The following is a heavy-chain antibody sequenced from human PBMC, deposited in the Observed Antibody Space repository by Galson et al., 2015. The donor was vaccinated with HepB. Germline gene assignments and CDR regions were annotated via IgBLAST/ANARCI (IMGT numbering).Heavy chain of an antibody. CDR1: GFSFRDYG. CDR3: ARKKITLVEVAAGASSYYCSIDV. CDR2: INPGGDIM. Sequence: SLRLSCAGSGFSFRDYGMNWVRQVPGKGLEWLSHINPGGDIMYYADSVKGRFTISRDNAKKSVSLQMNSLRDEDTAVYYCARKKITLVEVAAGASSYYCSIDVWGQGTTVTVSS. J-gene: IGHJ6*02. D-gene: IGHD2-8*02. V-gene: IGHV3-48*02.